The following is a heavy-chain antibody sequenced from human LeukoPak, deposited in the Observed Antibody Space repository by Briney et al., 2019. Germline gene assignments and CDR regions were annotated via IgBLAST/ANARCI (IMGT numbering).Heavy chain of an antibody. CDR1: GYTFTSYY. CDR2: INPSGGST. D-gene: IGHD6-19*01. CDR3: ARDWKWLLNPYYYMDV. J-gene: IGHJ6*03. Sequence: GASVKVSCKASGYTFTSYYMHWVRQAPGQGLEWMGIINPSGGSTSYAQKFQGRVTMTRDMSTSTVYMELSSLRSEDTAVYYCARDWKWLLNPYYYMDVWGKGTTVTVSS. V-gene: IGHV1-46*01.